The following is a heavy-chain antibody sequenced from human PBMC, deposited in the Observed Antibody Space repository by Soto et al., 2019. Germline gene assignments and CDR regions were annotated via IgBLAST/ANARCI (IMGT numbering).Heavy chain of an antibody. V-gene: IGHV1-69*12. CDR3: ARKMDYGDYDGGGWFAP. CDR2: IIPIFGTA. CDR1: GGTFSSYA. Sequence: QVQLVQSGAEVKKPGSSVKVSCKASGGTFSSYAISWVRQAPGQGLECMGGIIPIFGTANDAQKFQGRVTITADESTSTAYMELSSLRSEDTAVYYCARKMDYGDYDGGGWFAPWGQGTLGTVSS. J-gene: IGHJ5*02. D-gene: IGHD4-17*01.